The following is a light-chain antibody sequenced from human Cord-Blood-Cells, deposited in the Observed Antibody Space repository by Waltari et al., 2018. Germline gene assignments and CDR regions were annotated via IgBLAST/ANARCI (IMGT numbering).Light chain of an antibody. V-gene: IGKV1-5*03. CDR1: QSISSW. CDR2: KAS. Sequence: DIQMTQSPSTLSASVGDRVTIPCLPSQSISSWLAWYQQKPGKAPKLLLYKASSLASGVPSRFSGRRSGTEFTLTISSLEPDDFATYYCQQYNSDPDTFGEGTKLEIK. J-gene: IGKJ2*01. CDR3: QQYNSDPDT.